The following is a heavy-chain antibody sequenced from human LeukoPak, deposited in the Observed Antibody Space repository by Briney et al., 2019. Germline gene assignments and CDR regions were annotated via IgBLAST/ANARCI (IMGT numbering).Heavy chain of an antibody. CDR3: ARHGGVGSGSYWYYFDY. Sequence: SETLSLTCTVSGGSISSYYWSWIRQPPGKGLEWIGYIYCSGSTKYNPSLKSRVTISVDTSKNQFSLKLSSVTAADTAVYYCARHGGVGSGSYWYYFDYWGQGTLVTVSS. J-gene: IGHJ4*02. D-gene: IGHD3-10*01. CDR1: GGSISSYY. CDR2: IYCSGST. V-gene: IGHV4-59*08.